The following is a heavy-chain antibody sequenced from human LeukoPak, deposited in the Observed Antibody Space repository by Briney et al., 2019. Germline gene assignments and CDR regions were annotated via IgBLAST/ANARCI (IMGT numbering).Heavy chain of an antibody. Sequence: GGSLRLSCSASGFTFSSYSMSWVRQGPGKGLEWVAVISYDGSNKYYADSVKGRFTISRDNSKNTLYLQMNSLRAEDTAVYYCATSHNGYYYGSGYYYYYGRDVWGQGTTVTVSS. D-gene: IGHD3-10*01. V-gene: IGHV3-30*03. J-gene: IGHJ6*02. CDR3: ATSHNGYYYGSGYYYYYGRDV. CDR1: GFTFSSYS. CDR2: ISYDGSNK.